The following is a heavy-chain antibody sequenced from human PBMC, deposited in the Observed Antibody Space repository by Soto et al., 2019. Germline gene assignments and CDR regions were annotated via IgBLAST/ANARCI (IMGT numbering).Heavy chain of an antibody. V-gene: IGHV3-21*01. D-gene: IGHD5-18*01. CDR2: ISSSSSYI. CDR1: GFTFSSYS. J-gene: IGHJ4*02. CDR3: ARDQPGYSYGYGLGY. Sequence: VQLVESGGGLVKPGGSLRLSCAASGFTFSSYSMNWVRQAPGKGLEWGSSISSSSSYIYYADSVKGRFTISRDNAKNSLYLQMNSLRAEDTAVYYCARDQPGYSYGYGLGYWGQGTLVTVSS.